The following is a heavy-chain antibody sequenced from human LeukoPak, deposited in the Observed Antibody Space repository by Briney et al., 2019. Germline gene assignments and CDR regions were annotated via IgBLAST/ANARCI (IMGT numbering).Heavy chain of an antibody. CDR2: INHSGST. J-gene: IGHJ4*02. Sequence: SETLSLTCTVSGGSISSYYWSWIRQPPGKGLEWIGEINHSGSTNYNPSLKSRVAISVDTSKNQFSLKLSSVTAADTAVYYCARGQVKYSSGWYKVYYFDYWGQGTLVTVSS. CDR3: ARGQVKYSSGWYKVYYFDY. CDR1: GGSISSYY. D-gene: IGHD6-19*01. V-gene: IGHV4-34*01.